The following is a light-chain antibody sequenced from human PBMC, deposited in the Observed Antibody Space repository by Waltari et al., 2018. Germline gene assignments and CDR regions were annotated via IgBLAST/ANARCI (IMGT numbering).Light chain of an antibody. V-gene: IGLV2-14*01. J-gene: IGLJ3*02. CDR3: SSYTSISTWV. Sequence: QSALTQPASVSGSPGQSIAISCTGTSSEGGVYNYVSWYQQHPGKAPKLMIYDGSERPSGVSNRFSGSKSANTASLTISGLQAEDEAHYYCSSYTSISTWVFGGGTRLTVL. CDR1: SSEGGVYNY. CDR2: DGS.